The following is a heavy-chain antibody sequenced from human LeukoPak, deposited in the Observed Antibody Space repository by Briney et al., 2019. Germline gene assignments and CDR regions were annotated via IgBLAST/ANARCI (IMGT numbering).Heavy chain of an antibody. J-gene: IGHJ4*02. D-gene: IGHD3-10*01. CDR3: AKGGHYSHFDY. CDR1: GFTFSSYW. CDR2: MKQDGSEK. V-gene: IGHV3-7*03. Sequence: PGGSLRLSCVVSGFTFSSYWMSWVRQAPGQGLEWVANMKQDGSEKYYADSVKGRFAISRDNSKNTLYLQMNNLRAEDTAVYYCAKGGHYSHFDYWGQGTLVTVSS.